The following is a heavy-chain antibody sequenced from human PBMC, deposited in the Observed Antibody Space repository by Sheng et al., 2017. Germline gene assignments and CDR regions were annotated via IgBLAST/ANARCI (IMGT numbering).Heavy chain of an antibody. CDR1: GYSISSGYY. J-gene: IGHJ5*02. D-gene: IGHD3-10*01. CDR2: IYHSGST. V-gene: IGHV4-38-2*02. Sequence: QVQLQESGPGLVKPSETLSLTCAVSGYSISSGYYWGWILQPPGKGLEWIGSIYHSGSTYYNPSLKSRVTISVDTSKNQFSLKLSSVTAADTAVYYCAREASYYYGSGSPFVSGNEFDPWGQGTLVTVSS. CDR3: AREASYYYGSGSPFVSGNEFDP.